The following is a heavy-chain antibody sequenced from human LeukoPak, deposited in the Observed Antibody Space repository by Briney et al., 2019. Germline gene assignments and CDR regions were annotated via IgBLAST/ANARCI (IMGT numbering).Heavy chain of an antibody. V-gene: IGHV3-33*01. Sequence: PGRSLRLSCAASGFTFSSYGMHWVRQAPGKGLEWVAVIWYDGSNKYYADSVKGRFTISRDNSKNTLYLQMNSRRAEDTAVYYCARDRRGIDRGNYYYYMDVWGKGTTVTVSS. CDR2: IWYDGSNK. J-gene: IGHJ6*03. D-gene: IGHD2-21*01. CDR1: GFTFSSYG. CDR3: ARDRRGIDRGNYYYYMDV.